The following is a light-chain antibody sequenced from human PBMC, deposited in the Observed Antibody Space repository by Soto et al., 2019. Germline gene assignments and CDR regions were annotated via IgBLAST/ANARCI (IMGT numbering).Light chain of an antibody. CDR3: QQYNCY. J-gene: IGKJ3*01. Sequence: DIQLTQSPSTLSASVGERVTITCRASQRINNWLAWYQQKPGKAPKLLIYDGSSLESGVPSRFSGSGSGTDVTLTISSLQPDDFATYYCQQYNCYFGPGTKVDLK. CDR1: QRINNW. V-gene: IGKV1-5*01. CDR2: DGS.